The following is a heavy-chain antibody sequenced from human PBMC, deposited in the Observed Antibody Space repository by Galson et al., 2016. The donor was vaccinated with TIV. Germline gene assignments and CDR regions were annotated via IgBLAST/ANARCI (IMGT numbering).Heavy chain of an antibody. D-gene: IGHD2-15*01. CDR3: ARVPPAGHHWYFDL. CDR2: INAGNGNK. V-gene: IGHV1-3*01. J-gene: IGHJ2*01. CDR1: GYTFTSRA. Sequence: SVKVSCKASGYTFTSRAVHWVRQAPGQSLEWMAWINAGNGNKKYSENFQGRLTITRDTSASTVYMELSSLRSEDTAVYYCARVPPAGHHWYFDLWGRGTLVTVSS.